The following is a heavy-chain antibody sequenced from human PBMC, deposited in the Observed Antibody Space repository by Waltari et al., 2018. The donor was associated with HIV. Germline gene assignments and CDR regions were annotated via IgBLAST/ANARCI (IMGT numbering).Heavy chain of an antibody. CDR2: ISSSSSYI. J-gene: IGHJ4*02. CDR1: GFTFSSYS. V-gene: IGHV3-21*01. CDR3: AGGYSSGWYGY. Sequence: EVQLVESGGGLVKPGGSLRLSCAASGFTFSSYSMNWVRQAPGKGLEWVSSISSSSSYIYYAYSVKGRFTISRDNAKNSLYLQMNSLRAEDTAVYYCAGGYSSGWYGYWGQGTLVTVSS. D-gene: IGHD6-19*01.